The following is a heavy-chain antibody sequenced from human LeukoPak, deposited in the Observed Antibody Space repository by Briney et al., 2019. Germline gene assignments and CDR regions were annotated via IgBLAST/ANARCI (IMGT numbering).Heavy chain of an antibody. CDR1: GLSVSSNY. Sequence: GGSLRLSCVASGLSVSSNYMSWVRQAPGKGLEWVSVIYRDGSSYYAESVKGRFTISRDNSKNTLYIQMNSLRAEDTAVYYCARGITMPSFWGQGTLVTVSS. J-gene: IGHJ4*02. CDR3: ARGITMPSF. V-gene: IGHV3-66*01. D-gene: IGHD3-10*01. CDR2: IYRDGSS.